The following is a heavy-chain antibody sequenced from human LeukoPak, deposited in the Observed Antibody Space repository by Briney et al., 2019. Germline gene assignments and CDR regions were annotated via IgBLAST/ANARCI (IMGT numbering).Heavy chain of an antibody. CDR3: ARDDADSSGYEPDAFDI. Sequence: GGSLRLSCAASGFTFSSYSMNWVRQAPGKGLEWVSSISSSSYIYYADSVKGRFTISRDNAKNSLYLQMNSLRAEDTAVYYCARDDADSSGYEPDAFDIWGQGTMVTVSS. CDR2: ISSSSYI. J-gene: IGHJ3*02. CDR1: GFTFSSYS. V-gene: IGHV3-21*01. D-gene: IGHD3-22*01.